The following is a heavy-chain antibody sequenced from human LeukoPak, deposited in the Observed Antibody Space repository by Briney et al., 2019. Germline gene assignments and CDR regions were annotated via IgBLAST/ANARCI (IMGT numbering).Heavy chain of an antibody. V-gene: IGHV3-7*01. CDR1: GFTFSSYW. J-gene: IGHJ6*03. CDR2: IKQDGSEK. D-gene: IGHD6-6*01. Sequence: GGSLRLSCAASGFTFSSYWMSWVRQAPGKGLEWVANIKQDGSEKYYVDSVKGRFTISRDNAKNSLYPQMNSLRAEDTAVYYCARDHWYSSSSNYYMDVWGKGTTVTVSS. CDR3: ARDHWYSSSSNYYMDV.